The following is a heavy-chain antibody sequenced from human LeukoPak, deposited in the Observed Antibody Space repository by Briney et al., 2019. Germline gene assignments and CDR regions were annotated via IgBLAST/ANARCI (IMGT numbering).Heavy chain of an antibody. J-gene: IGHJ4*02. D-gene: IGHD6-19*01. V-gene: IGHV3-30-3*01. Sequence: PGRSLRLSCAASGFTFSSYAMHWVRQAPGKGLEWVAVISYDGSNKYYADSVKGRFTISRDNSENTLYLQMNSLRAEDTAVYYCARKGLFDYWDQGTLVTVSS. CDR2: ISYDGSNK. CDR3: ARKGLFDY. CDR1: GFTFSSYA.